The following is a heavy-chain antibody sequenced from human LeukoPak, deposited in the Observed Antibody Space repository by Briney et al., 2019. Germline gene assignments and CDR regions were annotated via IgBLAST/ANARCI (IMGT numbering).Heavy chain of an antibody. CDR1: GFTFSSSA. V-gene: IGHV3-23*01. D-gene: IGHD3-22*01. J-gene: IGHJ4*02. Sequence: AGGSLRLSCAASGFTFSSSAMSWVRQAPGKGLEWVSSISGSGGSTHYADSVKGRFTISRDKTKNTLYLQMNSLRAEDTAVYYCAKSAYYDASGYYREYYFDYWGQGTLVTVSS. CDR3: AKSAYYDASGYYREYYFDY. CDR2: ISGSGGST.